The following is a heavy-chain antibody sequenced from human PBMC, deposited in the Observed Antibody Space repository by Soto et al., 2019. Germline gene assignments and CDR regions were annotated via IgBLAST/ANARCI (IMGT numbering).Heavy chain of an antibody. CDR2: IYYSGST. CDR3: AAEYYYDSSGGYYYYGMDV. J-gene: IGHJ6*02. CDR1: GGSISSGGYY. Sequence: SETLSLTCTVSGGSISSGGYYWSWIRQHPGKGLEWIGYIYYSGSTYYNPSLKSRVTISVDTSKNQFSLKLSSVTAADTAVYYCAAEYYYDSSGGYYYYGMDVWGQGTTVTVSS. V-gene: IGHV4-31*03. D-gene: IGHD3-22*01.